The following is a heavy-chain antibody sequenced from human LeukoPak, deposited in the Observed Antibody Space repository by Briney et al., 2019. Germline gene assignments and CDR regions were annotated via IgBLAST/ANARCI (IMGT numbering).Heavy chain of an antibody. CDR1: GGSFSGYY. Sequence: SETLSLTCADYGGSFSGYYWSWIRRPPGKGLEWIGEINHSGSTNYNPSLKSRVTISVDTSKNQFSLKLSSVTAADTAVYYCARGPLLYYYDSSGYQDYWGQGTLVTVSS. CDR2: INHSGST. V-gene: IGHV4-34*01. J-gene: IGHJ4*02. D-gene: IGHD3-22*01. CDR3: ARGPLLYYYDSSGYQDY.